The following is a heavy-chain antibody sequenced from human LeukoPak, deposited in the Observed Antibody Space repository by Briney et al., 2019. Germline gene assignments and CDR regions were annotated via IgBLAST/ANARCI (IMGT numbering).Heavy chain of an antibody. Sequence: GGSLRLSCAASGFTFSDFYMSWIRQAPGKGLEWVSYISSGGSITHYADFVKGRFTISRDTSNKTAYLEMNSLRVDDTAVYYCARDKSRTYGSADAFDIWGQGTMVTVSS. J-gene: IGHJ3*02. CDR2: ISSGGSIT. CDR3: ARDKSRTYGSADAFDI. D-gene: IGHD3-10*01. CDR1: GFTFSDFY. V-gene: IGHV3-11*01.